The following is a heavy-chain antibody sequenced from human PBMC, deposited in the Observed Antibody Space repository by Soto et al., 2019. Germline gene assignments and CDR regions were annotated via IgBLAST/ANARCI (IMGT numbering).Heavy chain of an antibody. CDR1: GGTFSSYA. CDR3: ARENCSGGSCYSGWGQNWFDP. Sequence: QVQLVQSGAEVKKPGSSVKVSCKASGGTFSSYAISWVRQAPGQGLEWMGGIIPIFGTANYAQKFQGRVTITEDESTSTAYMELSSLRSEDTAVYYCARENCSGGSCYSGWGQNWFDPWGQGTLVTVSS. J-gene: IGHJ5*02. D-gene: IGHD2-15*01. V-gene: IGHV1-69*01. CDR2: IIPIFGTA.